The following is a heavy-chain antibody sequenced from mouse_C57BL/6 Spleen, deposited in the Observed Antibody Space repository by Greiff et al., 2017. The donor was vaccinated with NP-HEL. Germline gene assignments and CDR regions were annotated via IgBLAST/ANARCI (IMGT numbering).Heavy chain of an antibody. Sequence: EVKLMESGGGLVQPGGSLSLSCAASGFTFTDYYMSWVRQPPGKALEWLGFIRNKANGYTTEYSASVKGRFTISRDNSQSILYLQMNALRAEDSATYYCARSTMATTGIAYWGQGTLVTVSA. CDR3: ARSTMATTGIAY. J-gene: IGHJ3*01. V-gene: IGHV7-3*01. D-gene: IGHD2-2*01. CDR1: GFTFTDYY. CDR2: IRNKANGYTT.